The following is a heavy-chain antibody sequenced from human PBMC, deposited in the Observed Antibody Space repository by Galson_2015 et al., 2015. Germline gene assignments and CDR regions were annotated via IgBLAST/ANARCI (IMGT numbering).Heavy chain of an antibody. Sequence: SLRLSCAASGFTVSSNYMSWVRQAPGKGLEWVSVIYSGGSTYYADSVKGRFTISRDNSKNTLYLQMNSLRAEDTAVYYCARSPNYYDSSGDDAFDIWGQGTMVTVSS. CDR1: GFTVSSNY. V-gene: IGHV3-53*01. CDR3: ARSPNYYDSSGDDAFDI. CDR2: IYSGGST. D-gene: IGHD3-22*01. J-gene: IGHJ3*02.